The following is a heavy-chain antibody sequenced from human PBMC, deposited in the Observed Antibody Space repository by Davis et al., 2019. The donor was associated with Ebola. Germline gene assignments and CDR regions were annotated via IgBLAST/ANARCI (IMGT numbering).Heavy chain of an antibody. D-gene: IGHD6-6*01. Sequence: MPSETLSLTYTVSGGSISSSSYYWGWIRQPPGKGLEWIGSIYYSGSTYYNPSLKSRVTISVDTSKNQFSLKLSSVTAADTAVYYCARVIAAPYWYFDLWGRGTLVTVSS. V-gene: IGHV4-39*01. CDR3: ARVIAAPYWYFDL. CDR1: GGSISSSSYY. CDR2: IYYSGST. J-gene: IGHJ2*01.